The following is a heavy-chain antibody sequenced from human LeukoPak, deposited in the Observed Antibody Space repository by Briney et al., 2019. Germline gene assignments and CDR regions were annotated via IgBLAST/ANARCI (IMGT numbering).Heavy chain of an antibody. CDR1: GYTFTSYA. Sequence: ASVKISCKASGYTFTSYAMHWVRQAPGQRLEWMGWINAGNGNTKYSQEFQGRVTITRDTSASTAYMELSSLRSEDMAVYYCARDSSSWLNWFDPWGQGTLVTVSS. CDR3: ARDSSSWLNWFDP. CDR2: INAGNGNT. D-gene: IGHD6-13*01. V-gene: IGHV1-3*03. J-gene: IGHJ5*02.